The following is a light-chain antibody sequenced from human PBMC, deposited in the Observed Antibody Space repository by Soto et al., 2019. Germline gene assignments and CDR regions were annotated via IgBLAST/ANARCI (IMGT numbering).Light chain of an antibody. CDR3: HQFGSSPPAFT. Sequence: ESMLTQSPGTLSLSPGERATLSCRASQSVSTRYLAWYQQTPGQAPRLLIYGASIRATGIPDRFSGSGSGTDFTLTISRLEPEDFAVYYCHQFGSSPPAFTFGQGNKLEI. CDR2: GAS. CDR1: QSVSTRY. J-gene: IGKJ2*01. V-gene: IGKV3-20*01.